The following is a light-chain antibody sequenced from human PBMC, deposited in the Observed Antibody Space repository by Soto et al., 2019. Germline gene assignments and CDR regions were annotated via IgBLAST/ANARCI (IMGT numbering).Light chain of an antibody. Sequence: EIVLTQSPATLSLSPGESATLSCRVSRSVSNYLAWYQQKPGQAPRLLIYDASSRPTDIPARFSGSGSGTDFTLTISSLEPEDFALYYCQQHSNWPITFGQGTRLEIK. CDR3: QQHSNWPIT. CDR2: DAS. CDR1: RSVSNY. J-gene: IGKJ5*01. V-gene: IGKV3-11*01.